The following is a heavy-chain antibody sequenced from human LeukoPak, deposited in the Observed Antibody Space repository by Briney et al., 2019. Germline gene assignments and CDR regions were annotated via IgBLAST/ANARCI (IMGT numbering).Heavy chain of an antibody. Sequence: PGGSLRLSCAASGFTFDDYAMHWVRQAPGKGLEWVSLISWDGGSTYYADSVKGRFTISRDNSKNSLYLQMNSLRAEDTALYYCAKDRGIQLWTLDYWGQGTLVTVSS. CDR2: ISWDGGST. V-gene: IGHV3-43D*03. CDR1: GFTFDDYA. CDR3: AKDRGIQLWTLDY. D-gene: IGHD5-18*01. J-gene: IGHJ4*02.